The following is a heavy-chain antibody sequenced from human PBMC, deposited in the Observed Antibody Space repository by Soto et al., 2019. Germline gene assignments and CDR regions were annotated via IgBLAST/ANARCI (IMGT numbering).Heavy chain of an antibody. CDR2: IKQDGSEK. Sequence: GGSLRLSCAASGFTFSSYWMSWVRQAPGKGLEWVANIKQDGSEKYYVDSVKGRFTISRDNAKNSPYLQMNSLRAEDTAVYYCARDQEYSSSSWGYYYGMDVWGQGTTVTVSS. CDR3: ARDQEYSSSSWGYYYGMDV. J-gene: IGHJ6*02. D-gene: IGHD6-6*01. V-gene: IGHV3-7*01. CDR1: GFTFSSYW.